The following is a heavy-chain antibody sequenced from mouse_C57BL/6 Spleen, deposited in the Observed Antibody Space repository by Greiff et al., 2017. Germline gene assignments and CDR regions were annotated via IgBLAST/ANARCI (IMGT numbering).Heavy chain of an antibody. Sequence: EVQLQQSGPELVKPGASVKISCKASGYTFTDYYMNWVKQSHGKSLEWIGDINPNNGGTSYNQKFKGKATLTVDKSSSTAYMELRSLTSEDSAVYYCAREIITTVVPYFDYWGQGTTLTVSS. V-gene: IGHV1-26*01. D-gene: IGHD1-1*01. CDR1: GYTFTDYY. CDR2: INPNNGGT. CDR3: AREIITTVVPYFDY. J-gene: IGHJ2*01.